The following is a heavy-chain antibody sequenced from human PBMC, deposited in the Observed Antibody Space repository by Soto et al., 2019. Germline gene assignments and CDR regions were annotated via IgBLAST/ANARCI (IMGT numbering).Heavy chain of an antibody. J-gene: IGHJ4*02. Sequence: PGGSLRLSSAASGFTFSSHWIHWVRQAPGKGLVWVSRISNDGSTTTYADSVEGRFTISRDNAKNTLYLQMNSLRAEDTAVYYCARDYYDSNGYYSSSFDYWGQGTLVTVSS. CDR1: GFTFSSHW. CDR2: ISNDGSTT. D-gene: IGHD3-22*01. CDR3: ARDYYDSNGYYSSSFDY. V-gene: IGHV3-74*01.